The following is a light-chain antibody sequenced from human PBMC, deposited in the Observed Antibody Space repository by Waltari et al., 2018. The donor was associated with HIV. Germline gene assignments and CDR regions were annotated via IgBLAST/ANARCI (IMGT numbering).Light chain of an antibody. CDR1: QNIYTY. CDR2: SAT. CDR3: QQSYTSPT. V-gene: IGKV1-39*01. Sequence: DIQMTQSPSSLSASVGDRVTITCRASQNIYTYINWYRQKPGEAPEALVHSATDLHNGVPSRFTGSGSGTDFTLTITNLQREDFVTYFCQQSYTSPTFGPGTTVDL. J-gene: IGKJ3*01.